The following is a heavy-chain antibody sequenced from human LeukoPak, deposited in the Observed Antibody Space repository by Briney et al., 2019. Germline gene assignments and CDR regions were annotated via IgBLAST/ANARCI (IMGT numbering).Heavy chain of an antibody. Sequence: GGSLRLSCAASGFTFSSYGMHWVRQAPGKGLEWVAVIWYDGSNKYYADSVKGRFTISRDNSKNTLYLQMNSLRAEDTAVYYCAREDGYYGSESALIDPWGKGTLVTVSS. CDR2: IWYDGSNK. J-gene: IGHJ5*02. CDR1: GFTFSSYG. V-gene: IGHV3-33*01. D-gene: IGHD3-10*01. CDR3: AREDGYYGSESALIDP.